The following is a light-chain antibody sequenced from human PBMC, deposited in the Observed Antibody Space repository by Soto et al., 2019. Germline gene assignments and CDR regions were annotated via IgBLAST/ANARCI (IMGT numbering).Light chain of an antibody. Sequence: EIVLTQSPATLSLSPGERATLSCRASQSVSTYLAWYQQKPGQPPRLLIYDASNRATGIPARFSGSGSGTDFTLTISSLEPEDFAVYYCQQRSNWPHTFGQGTKLEIK. J-gene: IGKJ2*01. V-gene: IGKV3-11*01. CDR2: DAS. CDR1: QSVSTY. CDR3: QQRSNWPHT.